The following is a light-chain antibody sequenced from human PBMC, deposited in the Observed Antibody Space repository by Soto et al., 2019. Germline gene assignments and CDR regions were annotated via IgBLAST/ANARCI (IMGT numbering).Light chain of an antibody. CDR3: QQSYSTPLDT. Sequence: DIQMTQSPSSLSASVGDRVTITCRASQSISSYLNWYQQKPGKAPKLLIYAASSLQSGVPSRFSGSGSGTDFTLTISSLQPEDFATYYCQQSYSTPLDTFGQGTNLEIK. V-gene: IGKV1-39*01. J-gene: IGKJ2*01. CDR2: AAS. CDR1: QSISSY.